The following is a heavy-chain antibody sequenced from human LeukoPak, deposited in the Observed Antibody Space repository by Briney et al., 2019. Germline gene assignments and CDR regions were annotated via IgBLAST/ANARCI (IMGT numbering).Heavy chain of an antibody. J-gene: IGHJ4*02. CDR2: IYTSGRT. Sequence: SETLSLTCTVTVSCDSVSSKSWSWIRQPPGKGLEWIGYIYTSGRTSYKPSLRSRVTISVDTSKNQFSLTLSSVTAADTAVYYCSVAGSWGQGTLVTVSS. V-gene: IGHV4-4*09. D-gene: IGHD2-15*01. CDR1: VSCDSVSSKS. CDR3: SVAGS.